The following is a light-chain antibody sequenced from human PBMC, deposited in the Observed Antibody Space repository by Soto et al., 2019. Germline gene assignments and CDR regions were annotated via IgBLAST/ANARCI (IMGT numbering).Light chain of an antibody. CDR3: QQYAASPRT. J-gene: IGKJ1*01. V-gene: IGKV3-20*01. CDR1: QSITSKY. CDR2: LAS. Sequence: EIVFTQYPGTLSLSPGERATLSCRASQSITSKYVAWYQQIPGQAQKLLIYLASSRATGVPDRFSGSGCGTDFTLTIRSLEPEDFAVYYCQQYAASPRTFGQGTTVEIK.